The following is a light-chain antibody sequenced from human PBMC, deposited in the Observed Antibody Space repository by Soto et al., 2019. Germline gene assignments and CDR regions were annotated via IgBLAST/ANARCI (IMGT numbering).Light chain of an antibody. CDR1: QSISSH. V-gene: IGKV1-39*01. J-gene: IGKJ2*01. CDR3: QQSYSRPYT. CDR2: AAS. Sequence: DIQMTQSPSSLSASVGDRVTITCRASQSISSHLNWYQQKPGKAPKFLIYAASSLQSGVPSRFSGSGSGTDFTLTITSLQPDDFATYYCQQSYSRPYTFGQGTKLEIK.